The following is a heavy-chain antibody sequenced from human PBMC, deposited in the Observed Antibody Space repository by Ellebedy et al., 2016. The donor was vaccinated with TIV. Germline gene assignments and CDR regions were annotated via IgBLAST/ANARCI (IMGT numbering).Heavy chain of an antibody. Sequence: AASVKVSCKTSGYMFTYYAIRWVRQAPGQGLEWMGWITGYDGDTSYAQKFQGRITMTTDASTTTGYMELRNPTFEDTAVYYCARGFGSGTRPRNWHFWGQGTLVTVSS. CDR3: ARGFGSGTRPRNWHF. CDR1: GYMFTYYA. J-gene: IGHJ4*02. CDR2: ITGYDGDT. D-gene: IGHD3-10*01. V-gene: IGHV1-18*01.